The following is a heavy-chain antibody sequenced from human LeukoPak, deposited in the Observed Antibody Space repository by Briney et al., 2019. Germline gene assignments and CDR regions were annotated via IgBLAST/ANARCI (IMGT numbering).Heavy chain of an antibody. CDR3: AGHHPRNTVDF. V-gene: IGHV4-59*08. CDR2: ISDIGSI. J-gene: IGHJ4*02. Sequence: SETLSLTCTVSGGSISSYYWSWIRQPPGKGREWIAYISDIGSINYNPALKSRVTISLDTSKNQFSLKRSAVTAADPAVYYCAGHHPRNTVDFWGQGTLVTVSS. D-gene: IGHD2-8*02. CDR1: GGSISSYY.